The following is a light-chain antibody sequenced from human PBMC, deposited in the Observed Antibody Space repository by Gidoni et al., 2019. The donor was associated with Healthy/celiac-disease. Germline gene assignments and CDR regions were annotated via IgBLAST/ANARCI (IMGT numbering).Light chain of an antibody. CDR2: DAS. J-gene: IGKJ4*01. Sequence: EIALTQSPATLSLSPGERATLSCRASQSVSSYLAWYQQNPGQAPRLLIYDASNRATGIPARFSGSVSATDFTLTISSLEPEDFAVYYCQQRSNWPPLTFGGGTKVEIK. CDR3: QQRSNWPPLT. CDR1: QSVSSY. V-gene: IGKV3-11*01.